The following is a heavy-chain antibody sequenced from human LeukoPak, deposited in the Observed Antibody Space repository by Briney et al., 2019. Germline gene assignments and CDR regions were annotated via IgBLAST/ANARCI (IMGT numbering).Heavy chain of an antibody. CDR1: GYSISSGYY. V-gene: IGHV4-38-2*01. J-gene: IGHJ4*02. CDR3: ARNSSSGYFDY. D-gene: IGHD6-6*01. Sequence: NPSETLSLTCAVSGYSISSGYYWAWIRQPPGKVLEWIGSIYHSGSTHYNPSLKSRVTISVDTSTNHFSLKLSSVTAADTAVYYCARNSSSGYFDYWGQGTLVTVSS. CDR2: IYHSGST.